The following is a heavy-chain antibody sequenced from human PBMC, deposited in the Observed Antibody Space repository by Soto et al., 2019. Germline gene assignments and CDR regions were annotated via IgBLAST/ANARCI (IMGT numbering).Heavy chain of an antibody. V-gene: IGHV3-21*01. D-gene: IGHD3-3*01. Sequence: EVQLVESGGGLVKPGGSLRLSCAASGFTFSSYSMNWVRQAPGKGLEWVSSISSSSSYIYYADSVKGRFTISRDNAKNSLSLQMNSLRAEDTAVYYCARGVRFLEWLFDYWGQGTLVTVSS. CDR2: ISSSSSYI. CDR1: GFTFSSYS. CDR3: ARGVRFLEWLFDY. J-gene: IGHJ4*02.